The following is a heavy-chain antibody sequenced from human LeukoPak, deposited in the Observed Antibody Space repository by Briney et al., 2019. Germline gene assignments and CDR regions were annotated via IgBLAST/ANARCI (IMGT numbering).Heavy chain of an antibody. CDR2: IYSGGST. J-gene: IGHJ4*02. Sequence: GGSLRLSCAASGFAFNTYAMSWVRQAPGQGLEWVSVIYSGGSTYYADSVRGRFTISRDNSKNTLYLQMNSLRAEDTAVYYCARGEDYGDYFDYWGQGTLVTVSS. CDR3: ARGEDYGDYFDY. D-gene: IGHD4-17*01. V-gene: IGHV3-53*01. CDR1: GFAFNTYA.